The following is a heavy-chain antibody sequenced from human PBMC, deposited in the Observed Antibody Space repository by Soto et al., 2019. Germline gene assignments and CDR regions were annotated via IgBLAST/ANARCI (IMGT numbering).Heavy chain of an antibody. V-gene: IGHV1-3*01. CDR2: ITPGNGKT. CDR3: AMGHSGWYYLGDN. CDR1: GYTVTDYA. D-gene: IGHD6-19*01. J-gene: IGHJ4*02. Sequence: QVHLVQSGAEVKKPGASVKVSCKASGYTVTDYAIYWVRQAPGQSLEWMGWITPGNGKTRYSEKFQGRVTITWDTSATTAYMEMSSLRSEDTAVFYCAMGHSGWYYLGDNWGQGTLVTVSS.